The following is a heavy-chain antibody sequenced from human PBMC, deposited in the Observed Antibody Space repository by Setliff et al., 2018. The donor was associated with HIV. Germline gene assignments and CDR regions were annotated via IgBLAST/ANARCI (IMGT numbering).Heavy chain of an antibody. CDR1: GNSFNGDF. CDR2: IKLSSGGT. CDR3: VISPGSFTSVDETEAGDY. D-gene: IGHD6-25*01. J-gene: IGHJ4*02. Sequence: AASVKVSCKAPGNSFNGDFLNWVRQAPGQGLEWMGNIKLSSGGTKFAQKFLGRVTMTRDTSTNTAFMELRRLNSDDTATYFCVISPGSFTSVDETEAGDYWGQGTLVTVSS. V-gene: IGHV1-2*02.